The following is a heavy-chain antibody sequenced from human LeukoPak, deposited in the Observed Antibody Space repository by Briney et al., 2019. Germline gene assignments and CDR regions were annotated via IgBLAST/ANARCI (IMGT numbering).Heavy chain of an antibody. J-gene: IGHJ5*02. CDR3: ARDNSLQDMAWWFDP. CDR2: ISPSGGST. Sequence: HWASVKVSCKAFGYTFTSNYMHWVRQAPGQGPEWMGVISPSGGSTTYAQKFQGRVTLTRDMSTSTDYMELSSLRSEDTAVYYCARDNSLQDMAWWFDPWGQGTLVIVSS. V-gene: IGHV1-46*01. D-gene: IGHD5-24*01. CDR1: GYTFTSNY.